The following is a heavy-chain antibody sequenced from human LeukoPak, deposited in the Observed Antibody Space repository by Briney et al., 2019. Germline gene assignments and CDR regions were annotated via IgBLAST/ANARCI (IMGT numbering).Heavy chain of an antibody. J-gene: IGHJ6*03. CDR2: INTDGSST. CDR3: ARGNDYSKYYYYYMDV. Sequence: GGSLRLSCAASGFTFSSYWMYWVRQAPGKGLVWVSRINTDGSSTTYADSVKGRFTISRDNAKNTLYLQMNSLRAEDTAVYYCARGNDYSKYYYYYMDVWGKGTTVTVSS. D-gene: IGHD4-11*01. V-gene: IGHV3-74*01. CDR1: GFTFSSYW.